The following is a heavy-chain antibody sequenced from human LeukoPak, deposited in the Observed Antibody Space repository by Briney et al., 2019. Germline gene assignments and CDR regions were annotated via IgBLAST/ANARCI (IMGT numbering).Heavy chain of an antibody. CDR1: GVTVSNNY. J-gene: IGHJ6*03. Sequence: GGSLRLSCAASGVTVSNNYMNWGRQAPGKGLEWGSVMYSGGSTYYADSVTGRFTLSRDNAKNSLYLQMNSLRAEDTAVYYCARVGGLESGSVDMDVWGKGTTVTVSS. CDR2: MYSGGST. V-gene: IGHV3-53*01. CDR3: ARVGGLESGSVDMDV. D-gene: IGHD3-22*01.